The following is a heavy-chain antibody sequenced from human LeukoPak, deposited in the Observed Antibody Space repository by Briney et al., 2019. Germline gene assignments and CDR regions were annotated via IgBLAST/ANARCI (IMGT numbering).Heavy chain of an antibody. Sequence: PGGSLRLSRAASGFTVSSNYMTWVRQAPGKGLEWVSIIYSGGSTYCADSVKGRFTISRDNSKNTLYLQMNSLRAEDTAVYYCARSGYYDSSGPHWYFDLWGRGTLVTVSS. CDR2: IYSGGST. V-gene: IGHV3-53*01. CDR3: ARSGYYDSSGPHWYFDL. J-gene: IGHJ2*01. CDR1: GFTVSSNY. D-gene: IGHD3-22*01.